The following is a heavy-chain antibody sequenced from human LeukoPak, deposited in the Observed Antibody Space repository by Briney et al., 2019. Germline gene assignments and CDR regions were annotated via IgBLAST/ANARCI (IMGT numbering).Heavy chain of an antibody. Sequence: GGSLRLSCEASGFTLSSYIMSWVRQAPGKGLEWVATIKAGAETTYYADSVKDRFTISRDNSKNTLYLQMNSLRADDTAVYFGARDHDSSCYPTSDHWGQGTLVTVSS. CDR2: IKAGAETT. CDR1: GFTLSSYI. CDR3: ARDHDSSCYPTSDH. D-gene: IGHD3-22*01. V-gene: IGHV3-23*01. J-gene: IGHJ4*02.